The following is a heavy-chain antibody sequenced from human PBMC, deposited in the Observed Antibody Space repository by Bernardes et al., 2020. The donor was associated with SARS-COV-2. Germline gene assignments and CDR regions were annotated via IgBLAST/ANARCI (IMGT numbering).Heavy chain of an antibody. V-gene: IGHV3-9*01. CDR1: GFTFDDYA. J-gene: IGHJ6*02. Sequence: GGSLRLSCAASGFTFDDYAMHWVRQAPGKGLEWVSGISWNSGSIGYADSVKGRFTISRDNAKNSLYLQMNSLRAEDTALYYCASLPGYYDYVWGSYGMDVWGQGTTVTVSS. CDR3: ASLPGYYDYVWGSYGMDV. CDR2: ISWNSGSI. D-gene: IGHD3-16*01.